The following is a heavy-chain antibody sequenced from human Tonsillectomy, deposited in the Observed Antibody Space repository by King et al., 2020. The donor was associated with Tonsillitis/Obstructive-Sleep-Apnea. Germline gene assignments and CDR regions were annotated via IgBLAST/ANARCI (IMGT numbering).Heavy chain of an antibody. Sequence: VQLVESGGGLVQPGGSLRLSCAASGFTFSSYWMHWVLQAPGKGLVWVSRINSDWSSTSYADSVKGRFTISRDNAKNTLYLQMNSLRAEDTAVYYCARAPRSTSGGVNYWGQGTLVTVSS. CDR1: GFTFSSYW. D-gene: IGHD2-2*01. J-gene: IGHJ4*02. V-gene: IGHV3-74*01. CDR3: ARAPRSTSGGVNY. CDR2: INSDWSST.